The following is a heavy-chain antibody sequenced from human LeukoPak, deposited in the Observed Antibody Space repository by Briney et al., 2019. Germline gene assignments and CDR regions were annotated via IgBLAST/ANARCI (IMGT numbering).Heavy chain of an antibody. CDR3: ARDKLAYSSSASDY. J-gene: IGHJ4*02. Sequence: GGSVRLSCASSGFTYISYIMNGVRQPPGRGLEGVSSISSSSGYIYSADSVKGRLPISRDNAKNSLYLQMNSLRAEDPAVYYCARDKLAYSSSASDYWGQGTLVTVSS. D-gene: IGHD6-6*01. CDR1: GFTYISYI. CDR2: ISSSSGYI. V-gene: IGHV3-21*01.